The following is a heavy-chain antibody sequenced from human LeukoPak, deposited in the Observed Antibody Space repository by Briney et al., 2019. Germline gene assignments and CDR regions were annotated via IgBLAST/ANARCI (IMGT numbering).Heavy chain of an antibody. CDR3: ARLRRIAARPGQLDY. CDR1: GGSISSSSYY. V-gene: IGHV4-39*01. J-gene: IGHJ4*02. CDR2: IYYSGST. Sequence: PSETLSLTCTVSGGSISSSSYYWGWIRQPPGKGLEWIGSIYYSGSTYYNPSLKSRVAISVDTSKNQFSLKLSSVTAADTAVYYCARLRRIAARPGQLDYWGQGTLVTVSS. D-gene: IGHD6-6*01.